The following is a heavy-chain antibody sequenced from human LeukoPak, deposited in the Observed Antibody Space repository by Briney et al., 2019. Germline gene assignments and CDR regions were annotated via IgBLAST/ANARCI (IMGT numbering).Heavy chain of an antibody. CDR1: GGTFSSYA. J-gene: IGHJ4*02. D-gene: IGHD3-10*01. CDR3: ARDQYDYGSDPYYFDY. Sequence: TVKVSCKASGGTFSSYAISWVRQAPGQGLEWMGGIIPIFGTANYAQKFQGRVTITADESTSTAYMELSSLRSEDTAVYYCARDQYDYGSDPYYFDYWGQGTLVTVSS. V-gene: IGHV1-69*13. CDR2: IIPIFGTA.